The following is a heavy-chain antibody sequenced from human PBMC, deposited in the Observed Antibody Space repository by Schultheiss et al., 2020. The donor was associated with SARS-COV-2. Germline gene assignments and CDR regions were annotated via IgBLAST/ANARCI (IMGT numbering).Heavy chain of an antibody. V-gene: IGHV4-61*02. CDR3: ARAPPGYRVGFDP. Sequence: SQTLSLTCTVSGDSISSGNYYWTWIRQPAGKGLEWIGRFFTTGYTKYNPSLQSRVTISVDTSKNQFSLRLSSVTAADTAVYYCARAPPGYRVGFDPWGQGTLVTVSS. J-gene: IGHJ5*02. CDR1: GDSISSGNYY. D-gene: IGHD6-13*01. CDR2: FFTTGYT.